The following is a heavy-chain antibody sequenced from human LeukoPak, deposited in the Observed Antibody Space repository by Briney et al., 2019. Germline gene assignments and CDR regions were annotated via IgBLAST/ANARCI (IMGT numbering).Heavy chain of an antibody. Sequence: GGSLRLSCAASGFTFSRYSMNWVRQAPGKGLEWVSSISSSSSYIYDADSVKGRFTISRDNSKNTLYLQMNSLRAEDTVVYYCAKGLGSGGNRGAFDIWGQGTMDTVSS. J-gene: IGHJ3*02. CDR3: AKGLGSGGNRGAFDI. CDR2: ISSSSSYI. CDR1: GFTFSRYS. D-gene: IGHD2-15*01. V-gene: IGHV3-21*04.